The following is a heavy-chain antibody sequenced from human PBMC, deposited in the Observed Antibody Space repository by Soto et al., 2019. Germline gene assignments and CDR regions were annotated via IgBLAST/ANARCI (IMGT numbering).Heavy chain of an antibody. Sequence: SVKVSCKASGGTFSNHAISWVRQAPGQGLEWVGGIIPMFPTADYAQRFQGRVTITAGDSTTTVYMELSGLRSEDTAMYYCARDDATYCGGDCYRYFYYGMDVWGQGTTVTVSS. CDR2: IIPMFPTA. D-gene: IGHD2-21*02. CDR1: GGTFSNHA. J-gene: IGHJ6*02. CDR3: ARDDATYCGGDCYRYFYYGMDV. V-gene: IGHV1-69*13.